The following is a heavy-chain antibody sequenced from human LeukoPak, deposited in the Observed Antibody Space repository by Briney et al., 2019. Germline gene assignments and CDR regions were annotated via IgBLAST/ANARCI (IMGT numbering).Heavy chain of an antibody. V-gene: IGHV3-21*01. CDR2: ISSSSYI. Sequence: GGSLRLSCAASGFTFSSYGMHWVRQAPGKGLEWVSSISSSSYIYYADSVKGRFTISRDNAKNSLYLQMNSLRAEDTAVYYCARGPQYGGYDFFDYWGQGTLFTVSS. D-gene: IGHD5-12*01. CDR3: ARGPQYGGYDFFDY. CDR1: GFTFSSYG. J-gene: IGHJ4*02.